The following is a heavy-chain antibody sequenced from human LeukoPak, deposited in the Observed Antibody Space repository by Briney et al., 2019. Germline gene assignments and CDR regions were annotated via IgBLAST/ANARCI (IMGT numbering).Heavy chain of an antibody. J-gene: IGHJ4*02. D-gene: IGHD6-13*01. Sequence: SETLSLTCTVSGGSFSSSSYYWGWIRQPPGKRLEWIGSIYYSGSTYYNPSLKSRVTISVDTSKNQFSLKLSSVTAADAAVYYCARHSSSWDYFDYWGQGTLVTVSS. CDR2: IYYSGST. CDR1: GGSFSSSSYY. V-gene: IGHV4-39*01. CDR3: ARHSSSWDYFDY.